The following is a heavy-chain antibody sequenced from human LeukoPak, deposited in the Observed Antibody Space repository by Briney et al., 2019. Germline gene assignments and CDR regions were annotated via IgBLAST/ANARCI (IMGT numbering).Heavy chain of an antibody. CDR1: GYTFTGYY. CDR3: AKCSRAGSINCNY. Sequence: ASVKVSCKASGYTFTGYYMHWVRQAPGQGLEWMGWINPNSGGTNYAQKFQGRVTMTRDTSISTAYMELSRLRSDDTAVYYCAKCSRAGSINCNYWGQGTLVTVSS. CDR2: INPNSGGT. D-gene: IGHD3-10*01. V-gene: IGHV1-2*02. J-gene: IGHJ4*02.